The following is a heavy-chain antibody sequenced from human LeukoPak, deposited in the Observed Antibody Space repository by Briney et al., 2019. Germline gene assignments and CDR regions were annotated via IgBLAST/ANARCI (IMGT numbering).Heavy chain of an antibody. CDR3: ARTTEAHGWQTRYYSYYMDV. V-gene: IGHV4-4*02. J-gene: IGHJ6*03. CDR1: GFTFSKHG. D-gene: IGHD6-19*01. CDR2: INHSGST. Sequence: GSLRLSCAASGFTFSKHGMNWVRQAPGKGLEWIGEINHSGSTKYNPSLKSRVTISVDKSKNQFSLRLSSVTAADTAVYYCARTTEAHGWQTRYYSYYMDVWGKGTTVTVSS.